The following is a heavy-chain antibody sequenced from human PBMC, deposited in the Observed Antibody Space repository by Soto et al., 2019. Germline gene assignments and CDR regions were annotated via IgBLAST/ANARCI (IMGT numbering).Heavy chain of an antibody. V-gene: IGHV3-30*09. Sequence: VQLVESGGGEAQPGRSLRLSCAASGFTYTDFALHWVRQAPGKGLEWVAIISYDGSDKYYADSVKGRFAISRDNPKNTLYLEMNSLRPEDTAVYFCARRAWDSYYAIDVWGQGTTVTVFS. CDR1: GFTYTDFA. J-gene: IGHJ6*02. CDR3: ARRAWDSYYAIDV. D-gene: IGHD3-22*01. CDR2: ISYDGSDK.